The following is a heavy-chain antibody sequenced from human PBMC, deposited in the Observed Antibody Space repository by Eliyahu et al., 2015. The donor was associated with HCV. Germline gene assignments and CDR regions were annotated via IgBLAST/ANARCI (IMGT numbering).Heavy chain of an antibody. CDR2: ITWNSGSI. CDR1: GFTFDXXA. Sequence: EVQLVESGGGLVQPGRSLRLXCAASGFTFDXXAMHWXRQAPGKGLEWVSGITWNSGSIGYADSVKGRFTISRDNAKNSLYLQMNSLRAEDTALYYCAKDIRLGTVKDYYYGMDVWGQGTTVTVSS. CDR3: AKDIRLGTVKDYYYGMDV. V-gene: IGHV3-9*01. J-gene: IGHJ6*02. D-gene: IGHD4-11*01.